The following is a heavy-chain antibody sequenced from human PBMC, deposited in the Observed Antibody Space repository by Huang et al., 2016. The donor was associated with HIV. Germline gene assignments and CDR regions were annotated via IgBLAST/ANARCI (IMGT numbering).Heavy chain of an antibody. Sequence: QVQLVESGGGVVQPGRSLRLSCAASGFTFSNDGVHWVRQAPGKGLEWVAAISYDGSYQYYSDSVKGRFTISRDDSQNTLYLQRSSLRAEDTAVYFCAKDREDSAYQLDYWGQGTRVTVSS. J-gene: IGHJ4*02. CDR1: GFTFSNDG. V-gene: IGHV3-30*18. CDR3: AKDREDSAYQLDY. CDR2: ISYDGSYQ. D-gene: IGHD5-12*01.